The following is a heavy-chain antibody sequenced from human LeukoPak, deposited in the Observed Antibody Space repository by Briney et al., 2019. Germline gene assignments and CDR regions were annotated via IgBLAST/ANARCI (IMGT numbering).Heavy chain of an antibody. CDR1: GGSISSSSYY. D-gene: IGHD4/OR15-4a*01. CDR3: AMTGGAYSYMDV. Sequence: SETLSLTCTVSGGSISSSSYYWGWIRQPPGKGLEWIGIIYYSGSTYYNPSLNSRVTISVDTSKNQFSLKLSSVTAADTAVYYCAMTGGAYSYMDVWGKGTTATVSS. V-gene: IGHV4-39*01. J-gene: IGHJ6*03. CDR2: IYYSGST.